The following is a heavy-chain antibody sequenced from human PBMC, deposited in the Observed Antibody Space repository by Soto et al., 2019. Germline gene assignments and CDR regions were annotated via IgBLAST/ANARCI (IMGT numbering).Heavy chain of an antibody. CDR3: ARERGFLSEAFDI. J-gene: IGHJ3*02. CDR2: TYYRSRWYN. CDR1: GDSVSSNSAT. V-gene: IGHV6-1*01. Sequence: SQTLSLTCDISGDSVSSNSATWSWIRQCPSRGLEWLGRTYYRSRWYNDYAQSVKSRITINPDTSKNHFFLQLSSVTPEDTAVYYCARERGFLSEAFDIWGRGTVVTVSS. D-gene: IGHD3-10*01.